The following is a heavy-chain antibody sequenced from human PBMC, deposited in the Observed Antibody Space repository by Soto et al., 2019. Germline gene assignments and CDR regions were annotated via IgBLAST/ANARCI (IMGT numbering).Heavy chain of an antibody. V-gene: IGHV4-59*08. CDR2: IYYSGSP. CDR1: GGSISSYY. Sequence: PSETLSLTCAVSGGSISSYYWSWIRQPPGKGLEWIGYIYYSGSPNYNPSLKSRVTISVDTSKNQFSLKMTSVTAADTAVYYCARRITYGNTFNYWGQGTLVTVSS. CDR3: ARRITYGNTFNY. D-gene: IGHD4-17*01. J-gene: IGHJ4*02.